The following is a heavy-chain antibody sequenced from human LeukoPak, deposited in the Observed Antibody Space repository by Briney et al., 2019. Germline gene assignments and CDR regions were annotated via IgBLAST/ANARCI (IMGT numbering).Heavy chain of an antibody. CDR3: AAAFKYSSSGISVGY. D-gene: IGHD6-13*01. Sequence: ASETLSLTCAVYGGSFSGYYWSWIRQPPGKGLEWIGEINHSGSTYYNPSLKSRVTISVDTSKNQFSLKLSSVTAADTAVYYCAAAFKYSSSGISVGYWGQGTLVTVSS. J-gene: IGHJ4*02. CDR2: INHSGST. V-gene: IGHV4-34*01. CDR1: GGSFSGYY.